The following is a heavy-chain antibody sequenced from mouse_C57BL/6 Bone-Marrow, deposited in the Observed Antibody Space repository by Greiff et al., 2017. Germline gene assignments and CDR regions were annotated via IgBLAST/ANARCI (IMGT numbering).Heavy chain of an antibody. Sequence: VQLQESGPGLVQPSQSLSITCTVSGFSLTSYGVHWVRQSPGKGLEWLGVIWRGGSTEYNAAFMSRMSITKDNSKSQVFFKMNSLQADVTAIYYFAKFDGYPYAMDYWGQGTSVTVSS. CDR2: IWRGGST. V-gene: IGHV2-5*01. D-gene: IGHD2-3*01. CDR3: AKFDGYPYAMDY. J-gene: IGHJ4*01. CDR1: GFSLTSYG.